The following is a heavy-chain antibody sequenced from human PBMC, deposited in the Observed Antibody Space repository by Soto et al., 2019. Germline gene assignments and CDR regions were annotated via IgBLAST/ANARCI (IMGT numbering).Heavy chain of an antibody. CDR1: GFSLDTSGVS. J-gene: IGHJ2*01. Sequence: QITLTESGPTLVKPTQTLTLTCTFSGFSLDTSGVSVSWIRQSPGKALEWLALIYWDDDKRYSPSLKNRLTITKDTSKNQVVLTMTYTDPADTCTYYCARRNVNTAMVYWYFDLWGRGTLVTVSS. D-gene: IGHD5-18*01. CDR3: ARRNVNTAMVYWYFDL. CDR2: IYWDDDK. V-gene: IGHV2-5*02.